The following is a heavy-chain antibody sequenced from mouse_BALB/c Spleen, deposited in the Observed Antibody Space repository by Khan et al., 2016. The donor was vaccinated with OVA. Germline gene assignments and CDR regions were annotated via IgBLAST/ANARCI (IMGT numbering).Heavy chain of an antibody. CDR2: ISTYNGNT. J-gene: IGHJ3*01. Sequence: QVQLKESGPEVVRPGVSVKISCKGSGYTFTDYAMHWVKQSHAKSLEWFGVISTYNGNTTYNQKFKGKATMTVDKSSSPADMELARLTSEDSAIYYCARDWAAWFAYWGQGTLVTVSA. D-gene: IGHD4-1*01. CDR1: GYTFTDYA. CDR3: ARDWAAWFAY. V-gene: IGHV1S137*01.